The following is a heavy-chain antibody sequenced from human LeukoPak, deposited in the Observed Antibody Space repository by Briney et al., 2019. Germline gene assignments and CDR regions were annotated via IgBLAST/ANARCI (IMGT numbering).Heavy chain of an antibody. CDR3: ARSLTTLLFDY. CDR1: GFTFSSYE. Sequence: EGSLRLSCAASGFTFSSYEMNWVRQAPGKGLEWVSYISSSGSTIYYADSVKGRFTISRDNAKNSLYLQMNSLRAEDTAVYYCARSLTTLLFDYWGQGTLVTVSS. D-gene: IGHD4-11*01. J-gene: IGHJ4*02. CDR2: ISSSGSTI. V-gene: IGHV3-48*03.